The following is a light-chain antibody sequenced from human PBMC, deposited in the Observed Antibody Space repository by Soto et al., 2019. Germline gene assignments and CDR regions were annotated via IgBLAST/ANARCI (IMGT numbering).Light chain of an antibody. J-gene: IGKJ1*01. CDR3: QQYNNWLPRWT. V-gene: IGKV3-15*01. Sequence: VVRKQSPDTLSVSPGERATVSCRVSQSVSSNLAWYQQKPGQAPRLLIYGASTRATGIPARFSGSGSGTEFTLTISSLQSEDFAVYYCQQYNNWLPRWTFGQGTKVAIK. CDR2: GAS. CDR1: QSVSSN.